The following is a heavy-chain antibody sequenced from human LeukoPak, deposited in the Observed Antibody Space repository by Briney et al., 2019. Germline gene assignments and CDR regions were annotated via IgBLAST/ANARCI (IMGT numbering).Heavy chain of an antibody. CDR1: DDSFSSHY. J-gene: IGHJ5*02. CDR3: ARQIGKAYYYGSGSKTRNWFDP. CDR2: IYYSGST. V-gene: IGHV4-59*08. Sequence: PSETLSLTCAVSDDSFSSHYWTWIRQPPGKGLEWIGYIYYSGSTNYNPSLKSRVTISVDTSKNQFSLKLSSVTAADTAVYYCARQIGKAYYYGSGSKTRNWFDPWGQGTLVTVSS. D-gene: IGHD3-10*01.